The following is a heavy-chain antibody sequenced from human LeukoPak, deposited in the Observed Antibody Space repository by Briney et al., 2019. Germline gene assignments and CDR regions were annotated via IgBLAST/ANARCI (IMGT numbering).Heavy chain of an antibody. CDR3: ARGSHGDGFDY. CDR2: IYFSENT. D-gene: IGHD3-10*01. CDR1: GGSISSYY. V-gene: IGHV4-59*12. J-gene: IGHJ4*02. Sequence: PSETLSLTCTVSGGSISSYYWSWIRQPPGKGLEWIGSIYFSENTYYNPSLKSRVTISVDTSKNQFSLKVASVTAADTAVYYCARGSHGDGFDYWGQGTLVTVSS.